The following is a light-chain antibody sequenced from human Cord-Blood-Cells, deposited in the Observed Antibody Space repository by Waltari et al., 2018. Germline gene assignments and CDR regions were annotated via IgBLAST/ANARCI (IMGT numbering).Light chain of an antibody. CDR1: SSAVGGYNY. Sequence: QSALTKPASVSGSPVQSITLSCTGISSAVGGYNYVSWYQQHTGKAPKLMIYDVSNRPSGVSNRFSGSKSGNTASLTISGLQAEDEADYYCSSYTSSSRFGGGTKLTVL. CDR3: SSYTSSSR. V-gene: IGLV2-14*01. CDR2: DVS. J-gene: IGLJ2*01.